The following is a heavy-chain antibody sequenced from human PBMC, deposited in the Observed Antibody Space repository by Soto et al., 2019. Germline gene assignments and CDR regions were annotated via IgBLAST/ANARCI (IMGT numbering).Heavy chain of an antibody. Sequence: QVQLVESGGGVVQPGRSLRLSCAASGFTFSSYGMHWVRQAPGKGLEWVAVIWYDGSNKYYADSVKGRFTISRDNSKNTLYLQMNSLRAEDTAEYYCAREEPQIVGATLGGYFDYCGQGTLVTVSS. V-gene: IGHV3-33*01. CDR1: GFTFSSYG. CDR2: IWYDGSNK. D-gene: IGHD1-26*01. J-gene: IGHJ4*02. CDR3: AREEPQIVGATLGGYFDY.